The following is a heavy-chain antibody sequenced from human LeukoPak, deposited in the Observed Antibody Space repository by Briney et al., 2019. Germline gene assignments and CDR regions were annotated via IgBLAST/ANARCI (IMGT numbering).Heavy chain of an antibody. CDR3: ARGGRDLRGAFDI. CDR1: GGSFSGYY. Sequence: SETLCLTPADYGGSFSGYYWSWIRQPPGKGLEWIGEINHSGSTNYNPSLKSRVTISVDTSKNQFSLKLSSVTAADTAVYYCARGGRDLRGAFDIWGQGTMVTVSS. J-gene: IGHJ3*02. D-gene: IGHD5-24*01. CDR2: INHSGST. V-gene: IGHV4-34*01.